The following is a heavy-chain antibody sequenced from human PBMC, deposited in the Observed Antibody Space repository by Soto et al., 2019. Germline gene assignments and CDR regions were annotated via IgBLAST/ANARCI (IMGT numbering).Heavy chain of an antibody. Sequence: KTSEALSLTCTVTSGAISGYYWTWIRQSDGEGLEWIGRIYSSGSTNYNPSLKSRVTISLDTSMNYFSLRLSSVTAADTAVYYCARGPRFSDWFGPWVQGTLGTVSS. CDR2: IYSSGST. V-gene: IGHV4-4*07. J-gene: IGHJ5*02. CDR3: ARGPRFSDWFGP. CDR1: SGAISGYY. D-gene: IGHD3-3*01.